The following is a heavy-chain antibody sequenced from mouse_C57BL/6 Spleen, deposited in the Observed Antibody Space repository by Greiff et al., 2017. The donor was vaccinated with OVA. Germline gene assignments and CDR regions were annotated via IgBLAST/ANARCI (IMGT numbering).Heavy chain of an antibody. CDR3: ARFYYYGSSYVDY. D-gene: IGHD1-1*01. J-gene: IGHJ2*01. CDR2: IHPNSGST. CDR1: GYTFTSYW. V-gene: IGHV1-64*01. Sequence: VQLQQPGAELVKPGASVKLSCKASGYTFTSYWMHWVKQRPGQGLEWIGMIHPNSGSTNYNEKFKSKATLTVDKSSSTAYMQLSSLTSEDSAVYYCARFYYYGSSYVDYWGQGTTLTVSS.